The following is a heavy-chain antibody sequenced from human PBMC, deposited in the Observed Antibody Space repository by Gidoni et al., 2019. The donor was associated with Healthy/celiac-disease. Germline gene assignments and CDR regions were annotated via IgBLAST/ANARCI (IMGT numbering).Heavy chain of an antibody. CDR3: ARVTRGATAYYYYYGMDV. V-gene: IGHV3-72*01. Sequence: EVQLVESGGGLVQPGGSLRLSCAASGFTFSDHYMDWVRQAPGKGLEWVGRTRNKANSYTTEYAASVKGRFTISRDDSKNSLYLQMNSLKTEDTAVYYCARVTRGATAYYYYYGMDVWGQGTTVTVSS. D-gene: IGHD1-26*01. CDR1: GFTFSDHY. J-gene: IGHJ6*02. CDR2: TRNKANSYTT.